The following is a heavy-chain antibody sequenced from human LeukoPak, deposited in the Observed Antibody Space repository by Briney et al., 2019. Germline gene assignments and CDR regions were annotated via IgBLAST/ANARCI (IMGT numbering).Heavy chain of an antibody. J-gene: IGHJ4*02. Sequence: SETLSLTCTVSGGSISSSSYYWGWIRQPPGKGLEWIGSIYYSGSTYYNPSLKSRVTISVDTSKNQFSLKLSSVTAADTAVYYCAREGGGYSYGLHYFDYWGQGTLVTVSS. CDR1: GGSISSSSYY. CDR3: AREGGGYSYGLHYFDY. D-gene: IGHD5-18*01. V-gene: IGHV4-39*02. CDR2: IYYSGST.